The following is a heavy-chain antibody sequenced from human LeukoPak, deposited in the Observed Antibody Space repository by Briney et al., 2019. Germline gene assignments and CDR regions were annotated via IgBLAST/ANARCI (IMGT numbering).Heavy chain of an antibody. V-gene: IGHV3-30*04. Sequence: PGGSLRLSCAASGFIFSTYSMVWVRQAPGKGPEWLTVISYDGSTKYYADSVEGRFTISRDNSMNMLYLQMNSLRAEDTAVYYCATEHPFSTVVDSWGQGTLVTVSS. D-gene: IGHD1-26*01. J-gene: IGHJ4*02. CDR1: GFIFSTYS. CDR2: ISYDGSTK. CDR3: ATEHPFSTVVDS.